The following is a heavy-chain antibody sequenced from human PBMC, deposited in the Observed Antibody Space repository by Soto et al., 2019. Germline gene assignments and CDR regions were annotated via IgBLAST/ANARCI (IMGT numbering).Heavy chain of an antibody. J-gene: IGHJ4*02. V-gene: IGHV1-18*01. CDR1: GYTFTSYG. Sequence: QVQLVQSGAEVKKPGASVKVSCKASGYTFTSYGISWVRQAPGQGLEWIGWFSAYNGNTNYAQKLQGRVTMTTDTSTSTAYMELRSLRSDDTAVYYCARVYRITMVRGELSEYWGQGTLVTVSS. CDR2: FSAYNGNT. CDR3: ARVYRITMVRGELSEY. D-gene: IGHD3-10*01.